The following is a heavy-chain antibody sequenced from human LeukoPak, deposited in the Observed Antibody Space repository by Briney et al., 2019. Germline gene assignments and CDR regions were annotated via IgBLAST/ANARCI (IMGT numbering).Heavy chain of an antibody. CDR3: ARARSPGRIAARPRWFDP. Sequence: SETLSLTCTVSGGSISSSSYYWGWIRQPPGKGLEWIGSIYYSGSTYYNPSLKSRVTISVDTSKNQFSLKLSSVTAADTAVYYCARARSPGRIAARPRWFDPWGQGTLVTVSS. J-gene: IGHJ5*02. CDR2: IYYSGST. V-gene: IGHV4-39*07. CDR1: GGSISSSSYY. D-gene: IGHD6-6*01.